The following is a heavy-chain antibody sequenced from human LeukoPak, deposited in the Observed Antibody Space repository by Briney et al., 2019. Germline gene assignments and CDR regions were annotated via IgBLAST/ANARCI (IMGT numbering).Heavy chain of an antibody. CDR3: ARSTLGYCSGGSCYGDGDY. CDR2: ISSSGSTI. V-gene: IGHV3-48*03. Sequence: GSLRLSCAASGFTFSSYEMNWVRQAPGKGLEWVSYISSSGSTIYYADSVKGRFTISRDNAKNSLYLQMNSLRAEDTAVYYCARSTLGYCSGGSCYGDGDYWGQGTLVTVSS. CDR1: GFTFSSYE. D-gene: IGHD2-15*01. J-gene: IGHJ4*02.